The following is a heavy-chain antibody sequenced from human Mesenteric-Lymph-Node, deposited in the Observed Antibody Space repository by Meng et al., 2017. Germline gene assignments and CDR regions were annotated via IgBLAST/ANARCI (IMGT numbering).Heavy chain of an antibody. J-gene: IGHJ4*02. CDR3: AKAYYDSSGYHDY. CDR1: GFTFSSYA. Sequence: GESLKISCAASGFTFSSYAMSWVRQGPGKGLEWVSGIRGTGGRTFYADSVQGRFTISRDNSKNMLFLQMSSLRVEDTAVYYCAKAYYDSSGYHDYWGQGTLVTVSS. V-gene: IGHV3-23*01. D-gene: IGHD3-22*01. CDR2: IRGTGGRT.